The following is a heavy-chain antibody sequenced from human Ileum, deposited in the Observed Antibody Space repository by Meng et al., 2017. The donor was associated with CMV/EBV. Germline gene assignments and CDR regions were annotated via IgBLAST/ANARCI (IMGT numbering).Heavy chain of an antibody. J-gene: IGHJ4*02. V-gene: IGHV4-61*02. CDR3: AGGAITGTTEVPFDY. CDR2: IYTSEST. D-gene: IGHD1-20*01. CDR1: GGSISSGSYY. Sequence: QAQESGPGLGKPSQTLSLTCTVLGGSISSGSYYWSWIRQPAGKGLEWIGRIYTSESTNYNPSLKSRVTISVDTSKNQFSLKLSSVTATDTAVYYCAGGAITGTTEVPFDYWGQGTLVTVSS.